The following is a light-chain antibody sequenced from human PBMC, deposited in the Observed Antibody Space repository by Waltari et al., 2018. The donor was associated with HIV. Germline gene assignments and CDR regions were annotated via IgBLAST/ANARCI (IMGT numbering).Light chain of an antibody. CDR2: WAS. Sequence: DIVMTQSPDSLAVSLGERATINCKSSQSVLYSSNNKNYLAWYQQKPGQPPKLLISWASTRESVVPDRFSGSGSGTDFTLTISSLQAEDVAVYYCQQYYSTLTFGGGTKVEIK. V-gene: IGKV4-1*01. CDR3: QQYYSTLT. CDR1: QSVLYSSNNKNY. J-gene: IGKJ4*01.